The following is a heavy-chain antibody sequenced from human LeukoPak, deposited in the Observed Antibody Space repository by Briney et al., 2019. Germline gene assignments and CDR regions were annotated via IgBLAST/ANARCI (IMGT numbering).Heavy chain of an antibody. CDR2: INTDGSST. Sequence: GGSLRLSCAASGFTFSSFWMHWVRQAPGKGLVWVSRINTDGSSTTYADSVKGRFTISRDNAKNTLYLQMCNHDGVDTALYYCARVRGYDTSDYDYWGQGTLVTVSS. J-gene: IGHJ4*02. V-gene: IGHV3-74*01. CDR1: GFTFSSFW. D-gene: IGHD3-22*01. CDR3: ARVRGYDTSDYDY.